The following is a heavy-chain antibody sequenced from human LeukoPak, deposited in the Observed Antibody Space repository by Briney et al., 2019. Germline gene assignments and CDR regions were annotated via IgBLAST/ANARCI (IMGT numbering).Heavy chain of an antibody. CDR2: ITGSGGFT. J-gene: IGHJ4*02. CDR1: GFPFSTYA. Sequence: GGSLRLSCAASGFPFSTYAMNWARQAPGKGLEWVSVITGSGGFTQYADSVKGRFTISRDNSKNTVYLQMNSLRVADTALYYCVRSLDYWGQGTLVTVSS. CDR3: VRSLDY. V-gene: IGHV3-23*01.